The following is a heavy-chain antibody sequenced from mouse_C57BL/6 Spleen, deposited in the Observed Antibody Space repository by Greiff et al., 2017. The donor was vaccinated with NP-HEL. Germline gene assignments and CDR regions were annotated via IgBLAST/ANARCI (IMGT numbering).Heavy chain of an antibody. CDR3: VRDPYYGNYVGYFDV. Sequence: EVQLVESGGGLVQPKGSLKLSCAASGFTFNTYAMHWVRQAPGKGLEWVARIRSKSSNYATYYADSVKDRFTISRDDSQSMLYLQMNNLKTEDTAMYYCVRDPYYGNYVGYFDVWGTGTTVTVSS. CDR1: GFTFNTYA. D-gene: IGHD2-10*01. J-gene: IGHJ1*03. CDR2: IRSKSSNYAT. V-gene: IGHV10-3*01.